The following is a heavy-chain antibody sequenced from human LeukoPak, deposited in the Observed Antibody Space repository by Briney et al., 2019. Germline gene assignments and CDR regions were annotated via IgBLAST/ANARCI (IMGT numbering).Heavy chain of an antibody. D-gene: IGHD3-16*01. CDR3: AMVVWGSYFDY. CDR2: INHSESI. CDR1: GGSCTAYY. V-gene: IGHV4-34*01. Sequence: SETLSLXCAVYGGSCTAYYWSVIRTPPGKGLEWIGEINHSESINYNPSLKSRVTTSVDTSKNQFSLKLSSVAAADTAVYYCAMVVWGSYFDYWGQGTLVTVSS. J-gene: IGHJ4*02.